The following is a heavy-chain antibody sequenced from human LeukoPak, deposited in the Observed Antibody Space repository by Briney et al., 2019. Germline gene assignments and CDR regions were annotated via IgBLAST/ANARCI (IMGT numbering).Heavy chain of an antibody. V-gene: IGHV3-7*01. J-gene: IGHJ5*02. Sequence: GGSLRLSCAASGFTFSSYWMGWVRQAPGKGLEWVASIKQDGSEKYYVDSVKGRFTISRDNARNSLYLQMNSLRAEDTALYYCARAPGEGWFDPWGQGTLVTVSS. CDR1: GFTFSSYW. D-gene: IGHD4-17*01. CDR2: IKQDGSEK. CDR3: ARAPGEGWFDP.